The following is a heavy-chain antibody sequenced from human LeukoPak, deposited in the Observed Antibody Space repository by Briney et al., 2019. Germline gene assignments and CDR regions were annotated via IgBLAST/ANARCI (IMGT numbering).Heavy chain of an antibody. CDR1: GGSISSYH. CDR3: TRSLGVVIHGGMDV. CDR2: IYYTEST. V-gene: IGHV4-59*01. Sequence: SETLSLTCTVSGGSISSYHWSWIRQPPGKGLEWIGHIYYTESTNYNPSLKSRVTISLDTSKNQFSLKLSSVTAADTAVYYCTRSLGVVIHGGMDVWGQGTTVTVSS. D-gene: IGHD3-3*01. J-gene: IGHJ6*02.